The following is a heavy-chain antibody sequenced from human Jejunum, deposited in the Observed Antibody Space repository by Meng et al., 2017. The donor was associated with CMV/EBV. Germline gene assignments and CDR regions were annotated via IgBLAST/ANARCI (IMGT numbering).Heavy chain of an antibody. CDR2: IYATGRT. Sequence: QVQLQESGPGLVRPSXXXXXTXXVXXGALSTYSWNWIRQSAGKGLEWIGRIYATGRTNYNPSLKSRVSLPVDTSKNEFSLKLTSVTAADTAVYYCARRVRELREPTWENWLDAWGQGTLVTVSS. J-gene: IGHJ5*02. D-gene: IGHD1-14*01. V-gene: IGHV4-4*07. CDR1: XGALSTYS. CDR3: ARRVRELREPTWENWLDA.